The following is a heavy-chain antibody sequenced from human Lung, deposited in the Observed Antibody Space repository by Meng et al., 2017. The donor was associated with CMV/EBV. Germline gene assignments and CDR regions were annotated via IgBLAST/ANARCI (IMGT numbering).Heavy chain of an antibody. J-gene: IGHJ4*02. D-gene: IGHD5-18*01. CDR2: INPNSGGT. Sequence: ASVKVSCKASGYTFTGYYMHWVRQAPGQGLEWMGWINPNSGGTNYEQKFQGRVTMTRDTSISTAYMELSRLRANDTAVYYCARVGEKAMVYYFDYWGQGTLVTVSS. CDR1: GYTFTGYY. CDR3: ARVGEKAMVYYFDY. V-gene: IGHV1-2*02.